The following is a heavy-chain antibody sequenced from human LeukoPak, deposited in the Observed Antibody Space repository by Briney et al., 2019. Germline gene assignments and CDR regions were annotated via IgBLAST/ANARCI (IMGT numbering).Heavy chain of an antibody. CDR1: GFTFSSYS. V-gene: IGHV3-21*01. CDR2: ISSSSSYI. CDR3: AREVLVATIAYHY. Sequence: SGGSLRLSCAASGFTFSSYSMNWVRQAPGKGLEWVSSISSSSSYIYYADSVKGRFTISRDNAKNSLYLQMNSLRAEDTAVYYCAREVLVATIAYHYWGQGTLVTVSS. J-gene: IGHJ4*02. D-gene: IGHD5-12*01.